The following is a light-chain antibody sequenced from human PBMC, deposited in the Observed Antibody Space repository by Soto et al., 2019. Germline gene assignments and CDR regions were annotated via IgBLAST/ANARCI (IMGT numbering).Light chain of an antibody. Sequence: DVVMTQSPLPLPVTLGQPASISCRYSRSLVYSYGKTSLNWCQQRPGQYPRRLIFEGSNRDSGVPDRFCGSAAGTDFTLKIRRVEAEDVGVYYCMQGTHWPHPFGQGTKGEPK. J-gene: IGKJ1*01. CDR1: RSLVYSYGKTS. CDR2: EGS. CDR3: MQGTHWPHP. V-gene: IGKV2-30*01.